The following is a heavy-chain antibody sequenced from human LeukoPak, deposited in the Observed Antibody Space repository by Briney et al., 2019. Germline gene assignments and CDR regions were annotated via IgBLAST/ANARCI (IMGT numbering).Heavy chain of an antibody. CDR2: INPNSGGT. CDR1: GYTFTGYY. Sequence: ASVKVSCKASGYTFTGYYMHWVRQAPGQGLEWMGWINPNSGGTNYAQKFQGRVTMTRDTSISTAYMELSRLRSDDTAVYYCARLTAHTPGIAVADEALDYFDYWGQGTLVTVSS. J-gene: IGHJ4*02. V-gene: IGHV1-2*02. D-gene: IGHD6-19*01. CDR3: ARLTAHTPGIAVADEALDYFDY.